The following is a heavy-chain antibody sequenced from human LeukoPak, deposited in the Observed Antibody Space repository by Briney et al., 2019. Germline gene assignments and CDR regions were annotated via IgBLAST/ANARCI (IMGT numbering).Heavy chain of an antibody. D-gene: IGHD2-2*01. CDR1: GHSIGSSTYY. V-gene: IGHV4-39*01. CDR3: ARLGLSITIDY. J-gene: IGHJ4*02. Sequence: SETLSLTCTVSGHSIGSSTYYWGWIRQPPGKGLEWIGSIYNSGTSYYNPSLESRVTISVDTSKNQFSLILTSVSAADTAVYYCARLGLSITIDYWGQGTLVTVSS. CDR2: IYNSGTS.